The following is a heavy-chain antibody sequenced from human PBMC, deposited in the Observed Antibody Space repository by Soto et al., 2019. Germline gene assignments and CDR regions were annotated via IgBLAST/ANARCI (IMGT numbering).Heavy chain of an antibody. J-gene: IGHJ4*02. CDR3: ARGLRSALDY. CDR2: ISNDENIK. V-gene: IGHV3-33*01. CDR1: GFTFSNFG. Sequence: ESGGGVVQPGGSLRLSCVASGFTFSNFGMHWVRQAPGKGLEWVAVISNDENIKQYADSVRGRFAISRDNSKNTLYLQMTRLRAEDTAIYYCARGLRSALDYWGQGTLVTLSS.